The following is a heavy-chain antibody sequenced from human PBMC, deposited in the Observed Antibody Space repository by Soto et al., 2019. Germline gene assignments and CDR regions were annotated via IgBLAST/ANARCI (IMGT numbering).Heavy chain of an antibody. Sequence: QVQLVQSGAEVKKPGSSVKVSCKASGGTFSSYAISWVRQAPGQGLEWMGGIIPIFGTANYAQKFQGRVTITADESTSTANMELSSLRSEDTAVYYCARDRRYYYGSGSFDYYYYGMDVWGQGATVTVSS. CDR1: GGTFSSYA. J-gene: IGHJ6*02. CDR2: IIPIFGTA. V-gene: IGHV1-69*12. D-gene: IGHD3-10*01. CDR3: ARDRRYYYGSGSFDYYYYGMDV.